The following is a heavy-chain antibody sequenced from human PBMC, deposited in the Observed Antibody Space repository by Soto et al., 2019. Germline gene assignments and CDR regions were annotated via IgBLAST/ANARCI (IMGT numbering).Heavy chain of an antibody. Sequence: GGSLRLSCAASGFTFSSYGMHWVRQAPGKGLEWVAVISYDGSNKYYADSVKGRFTISRDNSKNTLYLQMNSLRAEDTAVYYCAKDAIDGDYGWYFDLWGRGTLVTVSS. V-gene: IGHV3-30*18. CDR3: AKDAIDGDYGWYFDL. CDR2: ISYDGSNK. CDR1: GFTFSSYG. J-gene: IGHJ2*01. D-gene: IGHD4-17*01.